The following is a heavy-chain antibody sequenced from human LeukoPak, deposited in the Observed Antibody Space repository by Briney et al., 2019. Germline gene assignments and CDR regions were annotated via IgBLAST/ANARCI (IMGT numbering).Heavy chain of an antibody. Sequence: GASVKVSCKASGYTFTSYDINWVRQATGQGLEWMGWMNPNSGNTGYAQKFQGRVTTTRNTSISTAYMELSSLRSEDTAVYYCARGPTWIQLWLDYWGQGTLVTVSS. V-gene: IGHV1-8*01. J-gene: IGHJ4*02. CDR1: GYTFTSYD. D-gene: IGHD5-18*01. CDR3: ARGPTWIQLWLDY. CDR2: MNPNSGNT.